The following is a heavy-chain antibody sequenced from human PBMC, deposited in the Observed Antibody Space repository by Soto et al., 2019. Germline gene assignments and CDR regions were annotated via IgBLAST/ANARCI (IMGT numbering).Heavy chain of an antibody. CDR2: IDGDGTST. CDR1: GFTFSGYW. CDR3: ARDPRNLGLDP. J-gene: IGHJ5*02. Sequence: GGSLRLSCAASGFTFSGYWMYWVRQSPGKGLVWVSRIDGDGTSTGYADSVKGRFTISRDNAKNTLYLQMNSLRAEDTAVYYCARDPRNLGLDPWGLGTLVTVS. D-gene: IGHD4-4*01. V-gene: IGHV3-74*01.